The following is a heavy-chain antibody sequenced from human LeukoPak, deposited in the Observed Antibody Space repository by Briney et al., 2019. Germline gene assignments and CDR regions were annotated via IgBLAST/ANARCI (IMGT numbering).Heavy chain of an antibody. V-gene: IGHV4-4*07. CDR2: IYSSGST. J-gene: IGHJ5*02. CDR3: ARGGWFDP. Sequence: SETLSLTCKVSGGSMSSYYWSWIRQPAGKGLEWIGHIYSSGSTNYNPSLKSRVTLSVDTSKNQFSLKLKSVTAADTAVYYCARGGWFDPWGQGTLVTVSS. CDR1: GGSMSSYY.